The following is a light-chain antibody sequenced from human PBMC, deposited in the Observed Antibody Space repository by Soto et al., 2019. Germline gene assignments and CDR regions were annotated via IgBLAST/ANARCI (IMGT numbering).Light chain of an antibody. Sequence: DIQMTQSPPSLSASVGDRVTITCRASQGIRNFVAWYQQKPGKAPKLLIYAASTLQSGVPSRFSGSGSGTDFTITINSLQPEDVATYSCQKYRSVPVFGPGTKVEIK. CDR2: AAS. V-gene: IGKV1-27*01. J-gene: IGKJ3*01. CDR1: QGIRNF. CDR3: QKYRSVPV.